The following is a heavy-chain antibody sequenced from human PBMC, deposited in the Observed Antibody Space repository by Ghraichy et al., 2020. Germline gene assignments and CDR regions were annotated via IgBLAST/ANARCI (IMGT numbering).Heavy chain of an antibody. Sequence: SETLSLTCAVSGGSISSGGYSWSWIRQPPGKGLEWIGYIYHSGSTYYNPSLKSRVTISVDRSKNQFSLKLSSVTAADTAVYYCARGRGYTAMVLNWYFDLWGRGTLVTVSS. CDR2: IYHSGST. V-gene: IGHV4-30-2*01. D-gene: IGHD5-18*01. CDR1: GGSISSGGYS. CDR3: ARGRGYTAMVLNWYFDL. J-gene: IGHJ2*01.